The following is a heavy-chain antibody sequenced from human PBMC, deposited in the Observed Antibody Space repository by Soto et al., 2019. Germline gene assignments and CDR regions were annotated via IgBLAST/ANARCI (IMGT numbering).Heavy chain of an antibody. CDR1: GFTFDDYG. Sequence: GGSLRLSCAASGFTFDDYGMSWVRQAPGKGLEWVSGINWNGGSTGYADSVKGRFTISRDNAKNSLYLQMNSLRAEDTALYHCARVGDSSSWYFLDYWGQGTLVTVSS. CDR3: ARVGDSSSWYFLDY. V-gene: IGHV3-20*01. CDR2: INWNGGST. D-gene: IGHD6-13*01. J-gene: IGHJ4*02.